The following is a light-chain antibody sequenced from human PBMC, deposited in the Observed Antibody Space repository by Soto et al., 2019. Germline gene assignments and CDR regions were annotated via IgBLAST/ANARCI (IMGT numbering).Light chain of an antibody. CDR3: SQYTGISTCGFYV. CDR2: EVN. Sequence: QSALTQPASVSGSPGQSITISCTGTSSDVGSYNLVSWYQQHPGKAPKLMIYEVNKRPSGVSNRFSGSKSGNTASLTISGLWVEGGAFYYSSQYTGISTCGFYVFGPGT. J-gene: IGLJ1*01. V-gene: IGLV2-23*02. CDR1: SSDVGSYNL.